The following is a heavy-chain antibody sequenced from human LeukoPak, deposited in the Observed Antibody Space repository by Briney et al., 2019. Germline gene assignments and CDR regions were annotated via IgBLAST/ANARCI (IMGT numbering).Heavy chain of an antibody. D-gene: IGHD3-22*01. CDR3: ARISYDSSGYYDY. Sequence: PGGSLRLSCAASGFTFSSYWMHWVRQAPGKGLVWVSRINRDGSGTSYADSVEGRFTISRDNAKNMLYLQMNSLRAEDTAVYYCARISYDSSGYYDYWGQGTLVTVSS. CDR1: GFTFSSYW. J-gene: IGHJ4*02. V-gene: IGHV3-74*01. CDR2: INRDGSGT.